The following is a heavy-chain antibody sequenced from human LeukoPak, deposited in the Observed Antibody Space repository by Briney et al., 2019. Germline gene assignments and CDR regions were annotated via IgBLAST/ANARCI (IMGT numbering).Heavy chain of an antibody. CDR2: INPSGGST. J-gene: IGHJ3*02. D-gene: IGHD2-15*01. V-gene: IGHV1-46*01. CDR1: GYTFTSYY. CDR3: ARDDEVVAANSDAAFDI. Sequence: ASVKVSCKASGYTFTSYYMHWVRQAPAQGLEWMGIINPSGGSTSYAQKFQGRVTMTRDTSTSTVYMELSSLRSEDTAVYYCARDDEVVAANSDAAFDIWGQGTMVTVSS.